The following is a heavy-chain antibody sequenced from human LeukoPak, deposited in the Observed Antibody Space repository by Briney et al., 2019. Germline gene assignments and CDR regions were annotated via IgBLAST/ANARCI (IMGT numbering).Heavy chain of an antibody. CDR1: GYTFTSYD. CDR2: MNPNSGNT. V-gene: IGHV1-8*03. D-gene: IGHD6-19*01. Sequence: ASVKVSCKASGYTFTSYDINWVRQATGQGLEWMGWMNPNSGNTGYAQKFQGRVTITRNTSISTAYMELSSLRSEDTAVYYCARGDGDSSGWYGFYWGQGTLVTVSS. J-gene: IGHJ4*02. CDR3: ARGDGDSSGWYGFY.